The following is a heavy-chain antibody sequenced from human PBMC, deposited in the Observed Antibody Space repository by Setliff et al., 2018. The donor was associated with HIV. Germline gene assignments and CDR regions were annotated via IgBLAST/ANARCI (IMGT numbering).Heavy chain of an antibody. CDR1: GGTFGNYG. J-gene: IGHJ6*02. CDR2: IIRVFDTS. Sequence: SVKVSCKGSGGTFGNYGVAWVRQAPGQKLEWMGGIIRVFDTSKYSQKFQDRVAITTDESTSTAYLQISSLKAEDTAVYYCARVEIYGSGFYYYGMDVWGQGTTVTVSS. CDR3: ARVEIYGSGFYYYGMDV. V-gene: IGHV1-69*05. D-gene: IGHD3-10*01.